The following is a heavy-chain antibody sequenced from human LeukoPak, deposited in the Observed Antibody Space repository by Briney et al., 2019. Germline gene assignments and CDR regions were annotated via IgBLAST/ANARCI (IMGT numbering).Heavy chain of an antibody. CDR1: GGSISSYY. D-gene: IGHD1-26*01. CDR2: IYYSGST. Sequence: SETLSLTCTLSGGSISSYYWSWIRQPPGKGLEWIGYIYYSGSTNYNPSLKSRVTISVDTSKNQFSLKLSSVTAADTALYYCARDMESGSTRGRAFNIWGQGTMVTVSS. V-gene: IGHV4-59*01. J-gene: IGHJ3*02. CDR3: ARDMESGSTRGRAFNI.